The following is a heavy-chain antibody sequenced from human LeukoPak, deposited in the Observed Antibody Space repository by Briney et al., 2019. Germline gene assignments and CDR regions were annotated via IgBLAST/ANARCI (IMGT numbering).Heavy chain of an antibody. J-gene: IGHJ5*02. D-gene: IGHD6-19*01. CDR2: IRPSGDNT. CDR1: GFTFSSYD. CDR3: ARVAGWHWFDP. Sequence: GGSLRLSCAASGFTFSSYDMTWVRQAPGRGLEWVSSIRPSGDNTYYGDSVKGRFTISRDNSKNTVYLQMNNMRVDDTAVYYRARVAGWHWFDPWGQGTLVTVSS. V-gene: IGHV3-23*01.